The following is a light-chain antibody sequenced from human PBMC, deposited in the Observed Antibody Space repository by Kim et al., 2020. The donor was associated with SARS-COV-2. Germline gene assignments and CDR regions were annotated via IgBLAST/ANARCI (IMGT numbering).Light chain of an antibody. Sequence: QPVLTQSPSASASLGASVKLTCTLSSGHSSYAIAWHQQQPEKGPRYLMKVNSDGSHSKGDGIPDRFSGSSSGTERYLTISSLQSEDEGDYYCQTWGTGINWVFGGGTQLTVL. J-gene: IGLJ3*02. CDR2: VNSDGSH. V-gene: IGLV4-69*01. CDR3: QTWGTGINWV. CDR1: SGHSSYA.